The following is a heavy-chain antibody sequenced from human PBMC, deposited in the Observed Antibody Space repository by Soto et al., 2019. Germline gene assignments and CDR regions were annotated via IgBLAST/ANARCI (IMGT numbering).Heavy chain of an antibody. CDR1: GFTFDDYG. V-gene: IGHV3-20*04. D-gene: IGHD1-1*01. Sequence: GGSLRLSCAASGFTFDDYGMSWVRQAPGKGLEWVSGINWNGGSAGYADPVKGRFTISRDNAKNSLYLQMNSLRAEDTALYYCARDGNLEAFFEYWGQGTLVTVPS. J-gene: IGHJ4*02. CDR2: INWNGGSA. CDR3: ARDGNLEAFFEY.